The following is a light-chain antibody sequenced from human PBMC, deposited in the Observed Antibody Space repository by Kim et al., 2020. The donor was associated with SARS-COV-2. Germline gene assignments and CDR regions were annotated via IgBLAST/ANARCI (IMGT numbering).Light chain of an antibody. Sequence: ELTQPPSASGTPGQRVTISCSGSSSNIGSNNVNWYQQLPGTAPKLLIYSNDQRPSGVSDRFSGSKSGTSASLAISGLQSEDEADYYCEAWDDSLNGHWVFGGGTKVTVL. CDR1: SSNIGSNN. CDR3: EAWDDSLNGHWV. CDR2: SND. V-gene: IGLV1-44*01. J-gene: IGLJ3*02.